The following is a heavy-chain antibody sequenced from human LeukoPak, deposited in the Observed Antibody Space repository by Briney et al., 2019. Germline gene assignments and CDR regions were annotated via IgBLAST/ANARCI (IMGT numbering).Heavy chain of an antibody. CDR2: IYTSGST. Sequence: GSLRLSCAASGFTFSSYSMNWVRQAPGKGLKWIGRIYTSGSTNYNPSLKSRVTISVDTSKSQFSLKPSSVTAADTAVCYCARVGVVPAAIVYWGQGTLVTVSS. D-gene: IGHD2-2*02. CDR1: GFTFSSYS. CDR3: ARVGVVPAAIVY. J-gene: IGHJ4*02. V-gene: IGHV4-4*08.